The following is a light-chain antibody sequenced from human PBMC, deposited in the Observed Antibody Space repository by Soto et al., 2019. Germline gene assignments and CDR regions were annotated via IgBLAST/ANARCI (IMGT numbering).Light chain of an antibody. CDR2: DAS. CDR3: QQYSSRST. J-gene: IGKJ1*01. CDR1: QSISTW. Sequence: DIHMTQSPSTLSGSVGDRVTITCRASQSISTWLAWYQQKPGKAPNLLIYDASSLQSGVPSRFSGSGFGTEFTLTISSLQPGDFATYYCQQYSSRSTFGQGTKVDIK. V-gene: IGKV1-5*01.